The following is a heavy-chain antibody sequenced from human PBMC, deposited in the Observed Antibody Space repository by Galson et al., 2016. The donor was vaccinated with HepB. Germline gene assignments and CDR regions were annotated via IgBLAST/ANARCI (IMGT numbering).Heavy chain of an antibody. V-gene: IGHV3-21*01. D-gene: IGHD3-10*01. J-gene: IGHJ4*02. Sequence: SLRLSCAASGFTFNRHMMSWVRQAPGTGLEWVSSISGSGDYTHYADSVKGRFTISRDNAKNSLYVEMNSLRAEDTAVYYCASSYGSGSYWSLWGQGTLVTVSA. CDR1: GFTFNRHM. CDR2: ISGSGDYT. CDR3: ASSYGSGSYWSL.